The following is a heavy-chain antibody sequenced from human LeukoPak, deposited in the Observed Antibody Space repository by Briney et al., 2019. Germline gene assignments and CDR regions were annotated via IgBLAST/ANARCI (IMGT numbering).Heavy chain of an antibody. CDR1: GFTFSNYA. D-gene: IGHD3-10*01. J-gene: IGHJ4*02. CDR2: ISSNGGST. CDR3: VSPSYGSGSYELDY. Sequence: GGSLRLSCSASGFTFSNYAMHWVRQAPGKGLEYVSSISSNGGSTYYADSVKGRLTISRDNSKNTLYLQMSSLRAEDTAVYYCVSPSYGSGSYELDYWGQGTLVTVSS. V-gene: IGHV3-64D*06.